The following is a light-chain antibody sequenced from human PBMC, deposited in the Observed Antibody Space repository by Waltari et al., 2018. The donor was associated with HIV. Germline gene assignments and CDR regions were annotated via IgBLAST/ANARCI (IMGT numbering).Light chain of an antibody. CDR2: DVS. CDR1: SSDDGGYNY. V-gene: IGLV2-11*01. CDR3: CSYAGSSTYV. J-gene: IGLJ1*01. Sequence: QSALTQPRSVSGSPGQSVTISCTGTSSDDGGYNYVLRYQQHPGKAPKLMIYDVSKRPAGVSNLFSGSKSGNTASLTISGLQAEDEADYYCCSYAGSSTYVFGTGTKVTVL.